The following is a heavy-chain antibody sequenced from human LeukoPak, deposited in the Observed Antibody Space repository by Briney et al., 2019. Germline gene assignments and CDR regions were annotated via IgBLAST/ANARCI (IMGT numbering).Heavy chain of an antibody. CDR3: ARDASTSYYDFWSGYSDY. J-gene: IGHJ4*02. Sequence: GGSLRLSCAASGFTVSSNYMSWVRQAPGKGLEWVSGIIWNGGSTGYADSVKGRFTISRDNAKNSLYLQMTSLRAEDTALYYCARDASTSYYDFWSGYSDYWGQGTLVTVSS. CDR1: GFTVSSNY. V-gene: IGHV3-20*04. CDR2: IIWNGGST. D-gene: IGHD3-3*01.